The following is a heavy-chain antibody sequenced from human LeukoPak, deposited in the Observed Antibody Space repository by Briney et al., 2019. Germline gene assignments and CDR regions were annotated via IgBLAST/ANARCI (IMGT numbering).Heavy chain of an antibody. CDR1: GFTVSGKY. Sequence: GGSLRLSCAASGFTVSGKYMNWVRQAPGQGLEWVSVIYSGSSTYYADSVNGRFTITRNTTKNTLYLHMNSLRAETTAVYYCARGSTTYSGSYIDYWGQGTLVTVAS. J-gene: IGHJ4*02. CDR3: ARGSTTYSGSYIDY. D-gene: IGHD1-26*01. V-gene: IGHV3-53*01. CDR2: IYSGSST.